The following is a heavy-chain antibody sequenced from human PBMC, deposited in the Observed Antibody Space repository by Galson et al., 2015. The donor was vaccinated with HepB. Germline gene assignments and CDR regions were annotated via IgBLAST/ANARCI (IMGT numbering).Heavy chain of an antibody. CDR1: GFTFSDYY. CDR3: ARDLCRYDYIWGSYPVCYMDV. V-gene: IGHV3-11*01. J-gene: IGHJ6*03. CDR2: ISSSGSTI. Sequence: SLRLSCAASGFTFSDYYMSWIRQAPGKGLEWVSYISSSGSTIYYADSVKGRFTISRDNAKNSPYLQMNSLRAEDTAVYYCARDLCRYDYIWGSYPVCYMDVWGKGTTVTVSS. D-gene: IGHD3-16*02.